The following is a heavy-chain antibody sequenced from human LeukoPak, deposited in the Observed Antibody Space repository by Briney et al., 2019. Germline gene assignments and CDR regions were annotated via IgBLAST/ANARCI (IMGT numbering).Heavy chain of an antibody. J-gene: IGHJ6*01. D-gene: IGHD1/OR15-1a*01. CDR3: AGENIMDV. V-gene: IGHV3-7*03. Sequence: GGSLRLSCAVSGFPFSNSWMYWVRQAPGKGLEGVANINKDGGGISYVDSVKGRFIISRDNARNSLYLQMKSLRVEDTAVYFCAGENIMDVWGKGPAIAFS. CDR1: GFPFSNSW. CDR2: INKDGGGI.